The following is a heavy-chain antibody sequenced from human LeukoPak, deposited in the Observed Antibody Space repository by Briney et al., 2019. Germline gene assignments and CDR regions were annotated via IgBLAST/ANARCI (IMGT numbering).Heavy chain of an antibody. V-gene: IGHV4-59*12. CDR2: IYYSGST. CDR3: ARVRIAVAPYFDY. D-gene: IGHD6-19*01. CDR1: GGSISNYY. Sequence: SETLSLTCTVSGGSISNYYWSWVRQPPGKGLEWIGYIYYSGSTTYNPSLKSRVTISVDTSKNQFSLKLSSVTAADTAVYYCARVRIAVAPYFDYWGQGTLVTVSS. J-gene: IGHJ4*02.